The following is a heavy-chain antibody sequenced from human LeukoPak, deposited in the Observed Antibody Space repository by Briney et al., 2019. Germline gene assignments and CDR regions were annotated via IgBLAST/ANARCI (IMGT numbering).Heavy chain of an antibody. D-gene: IGHD1-14*01. V-gene: IGHV3-7*01. J-gene: IGHJ4*02. CDR1: GFTFSEFW. CDR2: IKQDGRET. Sequence: GGSLRLSCGASGFTFSEFWMTWVRQAPGKGLEWVANIKQDGRETGYVDSVKVRFTISRDNAKNSLSLHMNNLRVEDTAVYYCASGRTAMVYWGQGTLVTVSS. CDR3: ASGRTAMVY.